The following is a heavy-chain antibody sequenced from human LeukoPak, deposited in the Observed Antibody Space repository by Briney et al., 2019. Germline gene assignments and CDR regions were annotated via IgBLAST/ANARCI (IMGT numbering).Heavy chain of an antibody. V-gene: IGHV4-38-2*02. CDR3: ARDWVYGSGSYYYHRPFYY. CDR1: GYSISSGYY. D-gene: IGHD3-10*01. CDR2: IYHSGST. J-gene: IGHJ4*01. Sequence: PSETLSLTCAVSGYSISSGYYWGWIRQPPGKGLEWIGSIYHSGSTYYNPSLKSRVTISVDTSKNQFSLKLSSVTAADAAVYYCARDWVYGSGSYYYHRPFYYWGHGTLVTVSS.